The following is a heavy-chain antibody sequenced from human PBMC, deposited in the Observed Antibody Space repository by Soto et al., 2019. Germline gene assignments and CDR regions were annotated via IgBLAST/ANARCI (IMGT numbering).Heavy chain of an antibody. CDR1: AYTFTNYY. D-gene: IGHD3-10*01. CDR3: SPTRHYHGAAFDS. CDR2: IYPGDSET. Sequence: EVQLVQSGAEVKRPGESLKISCNGSAYTFTNYYIGWVRQVAGKGLEWMGIIYPGDSETTYSPSFQGQVTFSVDKSLNTAYVQGSSLKASDTAIYYCSPTRHYHGAAFDSWGHGTLVTVSS. V-gene: IGHV5-51*01. J-gene: IGHJ4*01.